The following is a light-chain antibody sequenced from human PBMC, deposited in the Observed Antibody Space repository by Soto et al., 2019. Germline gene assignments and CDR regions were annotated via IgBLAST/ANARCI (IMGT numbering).Light chain of an antibody. CDR3: CSYAGSYTFPYV. V-gene: IGLV2-11*01. CDR1: SSDVGGYNY. J-gene: IGLJ1*01. CDR2: DVS. Sequence: QSVLTQPRSVSGSPGQSVTISCTGTSSDVGGYNYVSWYQQHPGKASKFMIYDVSMRPSGVPYLFSGSKSGNTASLTISGLQAEDEADYYCCSYAGSYTFPYVFGTGTKVTVL.